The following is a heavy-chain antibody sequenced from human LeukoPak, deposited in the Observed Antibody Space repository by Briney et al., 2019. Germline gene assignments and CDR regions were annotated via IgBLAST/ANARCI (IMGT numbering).Heavy chain of an antibody. CDR2: ITTSSTYI. J-gene: IGHJ4*02. V-gene: IGHV3-21*01. Sequence: GGSLRLSCAASGFTFSSYSMSWVRQAPGKGLEWVSSITTSSTYISYADSVKGRFTISRDSAKNSLYLQMNSLRAEDTAVYYCGRGKYSSGWFDYWGQGTLVTVSS. D-gene: IGHD6-19*01. CDR1: GFTFSSYS. CDR3: GRGKYSSGWFDY.